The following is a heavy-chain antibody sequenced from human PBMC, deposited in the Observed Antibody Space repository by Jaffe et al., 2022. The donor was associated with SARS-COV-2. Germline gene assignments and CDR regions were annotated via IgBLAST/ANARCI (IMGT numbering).Heavy chain of an antibody. V-gene: IGHV3-9*01. CDR3: AKDIEGKMATILFDY. J-gene: IGHJ4*02. CDR2: ISWNSGSI. Sequence: EVQLVESGGGLVQPGRSLRLSCAASGFTFDDYAMHWVRQAPGKGLEWVSGISWNSGSIGYADSVKGRFTISRDNAKNSLYLQMNSLRAEDTALYYCAKDIEGKMATILFDYWGQGTLVTVSS. D-gene: IGHD5-12*01. CDR1: GFTFDDYA.